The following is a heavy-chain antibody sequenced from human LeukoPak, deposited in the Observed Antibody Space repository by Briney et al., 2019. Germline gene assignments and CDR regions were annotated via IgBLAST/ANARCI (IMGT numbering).Heavy chain of an antibody. J-gene: IGHJ4*02. Sequence: SETLSLTCAVYGGSFSGYYWSWIRQPPGKGLEWIGEINHSGSTNYNPSLKSRVTISVDTSKNQFSLKLSSATAADTAVYYCARGQNDYVWGSYRPPHYFDYWGQGTLVTVSS. CDR3: ARGQNDYVWGSYRPPHYFDY. D-gene: IGHD3-16*02. CDR1: GGSFSGYY. CDR2: INHSGST. V-gene: IGHV4-34*01.